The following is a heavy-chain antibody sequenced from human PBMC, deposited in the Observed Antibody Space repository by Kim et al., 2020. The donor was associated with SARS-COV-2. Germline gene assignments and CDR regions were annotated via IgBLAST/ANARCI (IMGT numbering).Heavy chain of an antibody. Sequence: NYADSVKGRFTMSTDNAKNTLFLQMNSLRAEDTALYYCARASSSLGRAFDIWGQGTMVTVSS. J-gene: IGHJ3*02. CDR3: ARASSSLGRAFDI. V-gene: IGHV3-74*01. D-gene: IGHD7-27*01.